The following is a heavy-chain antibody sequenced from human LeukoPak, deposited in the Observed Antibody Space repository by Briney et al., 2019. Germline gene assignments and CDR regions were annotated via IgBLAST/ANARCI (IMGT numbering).Heavy chain of an antibody. D-gene: IGHD3-22*01. J-gene: IGHJ1*01. CDR3: AKGSAAPVHYYDSSGYKPAAEYFQH. CDR1: GFTFSSYA. V-gene: IGHV3-23*01. Sequence: PGGSLRLSCAASGFTFSSYAMSWVRQAPGKGLEWVSAISGSGGSTYYADSVKGRFTISRDNSKNTLYLQMNSLRAEDTAVYYCAKGSAAPVHYYDSSGYKPAAEYFQHWGQGTLVTVSS. CDR2: ISGSGGST.